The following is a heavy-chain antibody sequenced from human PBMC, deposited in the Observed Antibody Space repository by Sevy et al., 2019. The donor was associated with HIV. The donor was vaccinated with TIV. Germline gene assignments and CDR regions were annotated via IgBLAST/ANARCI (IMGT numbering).Heavy chain of an antibody. Sequence: GGSLRLSCAASGFTFSSNGMHWVPQAPGKELEWVAVIGYDGSNKYYADSVKGRFTISRDNSKNTLYLQMNSLRAEDTAVYHCERDKLPPVMVTMVRGALSYYFDYWGQGTLVTVSS. J-gene: IGHJ4*02. V-gene: IGHV3-33*01. CDR1: GFTFSSNG. CDR3: ERDKLPPVMVTMVRGALSYYFDY. CDR2: IGYDGSNK. D-gene: IGHD3-10*01.